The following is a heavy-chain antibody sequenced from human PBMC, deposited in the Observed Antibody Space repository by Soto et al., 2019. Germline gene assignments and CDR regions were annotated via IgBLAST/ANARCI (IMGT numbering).Heavy chain of an antibody. CDR1: GFTFSDSW. CDR2: INGDGSRT. Sequence: PGGSLRLSCAASGFTFSDSWMRWVRQVPGTGLVWIARINGDGSRTTYADPVKGRFTISRDNANNTLHLQLSSLRAEDTGVYYCARDPRFLEYNNLAPRSYGMDVWGQGTTVTVSS. D-gene: IGHD3-3*01. CDR3: ARDPRFLEYNNLAPRSYGMDV. J-gene: IGHJ6*02. V-gene: IGHV3-74*01.